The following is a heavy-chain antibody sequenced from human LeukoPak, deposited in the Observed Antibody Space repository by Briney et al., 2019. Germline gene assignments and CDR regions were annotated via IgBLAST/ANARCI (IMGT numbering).Heavy chain of an antibody. J-gene: IGHJ4*02. CDR2: INHSGST. CDR1: GGSFGGYY. CDR3: ARRAIVVVVAATYFDY. Sequence: TSETLSLTCAVYGGSFGGYYWSWIRQPPGKGLEWIGEINHSGSTNYNPSLKSRVTISVDTSKNQFSLKLSSVTAADTAVYYCARRAIVVVVAATYFDYWGQGTLVTVSS. V-gene: IGHV4-34*01. D-gene: IGHD2-15*01.